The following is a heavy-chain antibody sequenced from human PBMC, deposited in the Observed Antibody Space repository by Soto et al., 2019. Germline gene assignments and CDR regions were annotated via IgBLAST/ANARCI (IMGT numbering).Heavy chain of an antibody. V-gene: IGHV1-69*12. CDR1: GGTFSSYA. CDR3: ARGNTSRGGYNWEFDY. D-gene: IGHD5-12*01. J-gene: IGHJ4*02. Sequence: QVQLVQSGAAVKKPGSSVKVSCKASGGTFSSYAISWVRQAPGQGLEWMGGIIPIFGTANYAQKFQGRVTITADESTSXAYMELSSLRSEDTAVYYCARGNTSRGGYNWEFDYWGQGTLVTVSS. CDR2: IIPIFGTA.